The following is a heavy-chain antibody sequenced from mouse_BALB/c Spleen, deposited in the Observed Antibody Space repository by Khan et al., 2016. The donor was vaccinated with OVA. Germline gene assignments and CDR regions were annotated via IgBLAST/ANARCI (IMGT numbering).Heavy chain of an antibody. CDR1: GYSITSDYA. CDR3: ARVYGGDFDY. D-gene: IGHD2-10*02. Sequence: EVKLLESGPGLVKPSQSLSLTCTVTGYSITSDYAWNWIRQFPGNTLEWMGFLRYSGNTKYNPSLKSRISMTRDPSTTQFFLQLNSVTPEDTSTYYCARVYGGDFDYWGQGTTLIFSS. CDR2: LRYSGNT. V-gene: IGHV3-2*02. J-gene: IGHJ2*01.